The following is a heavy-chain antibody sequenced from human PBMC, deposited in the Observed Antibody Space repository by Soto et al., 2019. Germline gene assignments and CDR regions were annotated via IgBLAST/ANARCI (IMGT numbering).Heavy chain of an antibody. CDR3: ARRAYNYAKMDV. CDR2: INPSGGST. V-gene: IGHV1-46*01. Sequence: QVQLVQSGAEVKKPGASVKVSCETSGYTFTTYYMHWVRRAPGQGLEWMGMINPSGGSTSYAQKCQGRVTMTRDTSTRTIYMELSSLRRDDTAIYYCARRAYNYAKMDVWGQGTTVTVSS. J-gene: IGHJ6*02. CDR1: GYTFTTYY. D-gene: IGHD5-18*01.